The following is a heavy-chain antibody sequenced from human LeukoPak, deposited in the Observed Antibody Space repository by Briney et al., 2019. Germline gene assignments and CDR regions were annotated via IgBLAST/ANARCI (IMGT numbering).Heavy chain of an antibody. CDR2: INPNSGGT. J-gene: IGHJ4*02. CDR1: GYTFTGYY. Sequence: ASVKVSCKASGYTFTGYYMHWVRQAPGQGLEWMGWINPNSGGTNYAQKFQGRVTMTRDTSISTAYMELSSLRSEDTAVYYCASEKRRDDSGRFDYWGQGTLVTVSS. V-gene: IGHV1-2*02. CDR3: ASEKRRDDSGRFDY. D-gene: IGHD3-3*01.